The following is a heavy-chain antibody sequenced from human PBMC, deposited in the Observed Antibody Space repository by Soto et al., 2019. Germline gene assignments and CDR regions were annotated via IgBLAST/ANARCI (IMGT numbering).Heavy chain of an antibody. CDR2: IIPIFGTA. J-gene: IGHJ6*02. Sequence: SVKVSCKASGGTFSSYAISWVRQAPGQGLEWMGGIIPIFGTADYAQKFQGRVTITADESTSTAYMELSSLRSEDTAVYYCASHSSLRGYCISTSCYGYYYGMDVWGQGPTVTFSS. D-gene: IGHD2-2*01. CDR3: ASHSSLRGYCISTSCYGYYYGMDV. CDR1: GGTFSSYA. V-gene: IGHV1-69*13.